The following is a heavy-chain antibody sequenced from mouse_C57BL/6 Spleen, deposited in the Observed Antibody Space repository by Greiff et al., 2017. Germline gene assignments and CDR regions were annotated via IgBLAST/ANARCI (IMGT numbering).Heavy chain of an antibody. D-gene: IGHD1-1*01. Sequence: QVQLQQSGPELVKPGASVKISCKASGYAFSSSWMNWVKQRPGTGLEWIGRIYPGDGDTNYNGKFKGKATLTADKSSSTAYMQLSSLTSEDSAVYSCAGADYYGSRYALDYWGQGTSVTVSS. CDR2: IYPGDGDT. CDR1: GYAFSSSW. J-gene: IGHJ4*01. V-gene: IGHV1-82*01. CDR3: AGADYYGSRYALDY.